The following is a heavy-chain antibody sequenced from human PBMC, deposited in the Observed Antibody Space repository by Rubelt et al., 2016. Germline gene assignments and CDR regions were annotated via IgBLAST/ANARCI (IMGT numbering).Heavy chain of an antibody. CDR2: INHSGST. V-gene: IGHV4-34*01. D-gene: IGHD5-12*01. CDR1: GGSFSGYY. J-gene: IGHJ4*02. CDR3: AGTLWLRWVDY. Sequence: QVQLQQWGAGLLKPSETLSLTCAVYGGSFSGYYWSWIRQPPGKGLEWIGEINHSGSTNYNPSLKSRVTISVDTSKNQFSRKLSSVTAADTAVYYCAGTLWLRWVDYWGQGTLVTVSS.